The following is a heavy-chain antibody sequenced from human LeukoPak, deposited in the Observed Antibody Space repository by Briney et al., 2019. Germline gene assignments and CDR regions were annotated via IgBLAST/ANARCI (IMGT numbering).Heavy chain of an antibody. CDR2: ISAYNGNT. Sequence: ASVKVSCKASGYTFTSYGISWVRQAPGQGLEWMGWISAYNGNTNYAQKLQGRVTMTTDTSTSTAYMELRNLRSDDTAVYYCARGPDYGGNSGLVVVWNWFDPWGQGTLVTVSS. V-gene: IGHV1-18*01. CDR3: ARGPDYGGNSGLVVVWNWFDP. CDR1: GYTFTSYG. J-gene: IGHJ5*02. D-gene: IGHD4-23*01.